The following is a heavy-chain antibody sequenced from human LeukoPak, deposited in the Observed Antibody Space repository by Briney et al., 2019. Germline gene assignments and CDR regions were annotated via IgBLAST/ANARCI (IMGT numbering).Heavy chain of an antibody. CDR2: ISGDGGIT. CDR1: GFTFDDYA. V-gene: IGHV3-43*02. Sequence: PGGSLRLSCAASGFTFDDYAMHWVRQAPGKGLEWVSLISGDGGITYYADFVKGRFTISRDNSKNSLYLQMNSLRTEDTALYYCAKPQHYGRGDFDYWGQGTLVTVSS. CDR3: AKPQHYGRGDFDY. J-gene: IGHJ4*02. D-gene: IGHD3-10*01.